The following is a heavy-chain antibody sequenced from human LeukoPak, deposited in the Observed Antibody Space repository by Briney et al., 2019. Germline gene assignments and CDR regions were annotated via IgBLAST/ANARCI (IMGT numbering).Heavy chain of an antibody. V-gene: IGHV4-38-2*01. J-gene: IGHJ4*02. CDR2: MYHSGSA. D-gene: IGHD1-26*01. CDR1: GYSISSGHY. CDR3: ARLIVGGDYFDY. Sequence: SETLSLTCAVSGYSISSGHYWGWIRQPPGKGLELIGSMYHSGSAYYNPSLRSRVTMSVDTSKNRFSLKLSSVTAADTAVYYCARLIVGGDYFDYWGQGTLVTVSS.